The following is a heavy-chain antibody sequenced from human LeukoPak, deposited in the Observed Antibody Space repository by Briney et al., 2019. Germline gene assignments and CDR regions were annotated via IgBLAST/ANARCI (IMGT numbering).Heavy chain of an antibody. Sequence: ASVKVSCKASGYTFTDYTMHWLRQAPGKSLNWMGWINGGSGNTKYSPEFQGRVTITRDTSAGTAYMELSSLRSEDTAVYFCANPRYDSSGYYYVDWGQGTLVTVSS. J-gene: IGHJ4*02. V-gene: IGHV1-3*01. CDR3: ANPRYDSSGYYYVD. CDR2: INGGSGNT. CDR1: GYTFTDYT. D-gene: IGHD3-22*01.